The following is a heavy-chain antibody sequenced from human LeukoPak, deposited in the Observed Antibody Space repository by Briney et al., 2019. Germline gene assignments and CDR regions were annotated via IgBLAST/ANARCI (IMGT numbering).Heavy chain of an antibody. V-gene: IGHV4-39*07. D-gene: IGHD3-10*01. CDR1: GGSISSSSYY. J-gene: IGHJ4*02. CDR2: IYYSGST. Sequence: SETLSLTCTVSGGSISSSSYYWGWIRQLPGKGLEWIGSIYYSGSTSYNPSLKSRVTISVDTSKNQFSLKLSSVTAADTAVYYCARARIVRGVIINYYFDYWGQGTLVTVSS. CDR3: ARARIVRGVIINYYFDY.